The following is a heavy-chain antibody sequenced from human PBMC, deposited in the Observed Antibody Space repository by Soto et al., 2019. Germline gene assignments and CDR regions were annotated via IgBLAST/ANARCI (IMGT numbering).Heavy chain of an antibody. CDR1: GGTFSSYA. D-gene: IGHD3-22*01. J-gene: IGHJ5*02. V-gene: IGHV1-69*12. CDR2: IIPIFGTA. Sequence: QVQLVQSGAEVKKPGSSVKFSCKASGGTFSSYAITWVRQAPGQGLEWMGGIIPIFGTANYAQKFQARVTITADESPSTAYMELSSLRSEDTAVYYCARDRGASSGYYPYWFDPWGQGTLVTVSS. CDR3: ARDRGASSGYYPYWFDP.